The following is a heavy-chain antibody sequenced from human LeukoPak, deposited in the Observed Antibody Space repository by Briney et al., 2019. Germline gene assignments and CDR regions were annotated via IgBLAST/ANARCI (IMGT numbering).Heavy chain of an antibody. CDR3: VKDRTGNYVAWFDP. V-gene: IGHV3-23*01. CDR2: ISSGGGST. D-gene: IGHD4-11*01. CDR1: GFTFSSYA. J-gene: IGHJ5*02. Sequence: GGSLRLSCAASGFTFSSYAMSWVRQAPGKGLEWVSSISSGGGSTYYADSVKGRLTISRDNSKNTLYIQMNSLRAEDAAVYYCVKDRTGNYVAWFDPWGQGTLVTVSS.